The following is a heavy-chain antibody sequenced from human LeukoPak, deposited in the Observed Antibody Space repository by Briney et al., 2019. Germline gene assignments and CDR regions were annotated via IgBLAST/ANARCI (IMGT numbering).Heavy chain of an antibody. CDR2: IRDDGSNK. CDR1: GFTFSSCA. Sequence: GGSLRLSCAASGFTFSSCAMHWVRQAPGKGLEWVAFIRDDGSNKYYADSVKGRFTISRDNSKNTLYMQMNSLRAEDTAVYYCAKDHSNYHFGFDYWGQGTLVTVSS. D-gene: IGHD4-11*01. CDR3: AKDHSNYHFGFDY. V-gene: IGHV3-30*02. J-gene: IGHJ4*02.